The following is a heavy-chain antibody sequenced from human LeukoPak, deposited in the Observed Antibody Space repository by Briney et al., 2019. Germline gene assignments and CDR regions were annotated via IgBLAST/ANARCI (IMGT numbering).Heavy chain of an antibody. CDR1: GGSFSGYY. V-gene: IGHV4-34*01. J-gene: IGHJ4*02. CDR2: INHSGST. CDR3: ASLSGSGSYFVDY. Sequence: PSETLSLTCAVYGGSFSGYYWSWIRQPPGKGLEWIGEINHSGSTNYNPSLKSRVTISVDTSKNQFSLKLSSVTAADTAVYYCASLSGSGSYFVDYWGQGTLVTVSS. D-gene: IGHD3-10*01.